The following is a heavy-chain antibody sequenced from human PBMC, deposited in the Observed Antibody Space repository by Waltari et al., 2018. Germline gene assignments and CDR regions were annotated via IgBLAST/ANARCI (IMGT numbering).Heavy chain of an antibody. V-gene: IGHV4-61*02. CDR1: GGSISSGSYY. D-gene: IGHD6-6*01. J-gene: IGHJ3*02. Sequence: QVQLQESGPGLVKPSQTLSLTCTVSGGSISSGSYYWSWIRQPAGKGLAWNGRIYTSGSTTYSPSLKSRVTISVDTSKNQFSLKLSSVTAADTAVYYCAREWGRGSSSGPTDAFDIWGQGTMVTVSS. CDR2: IYTSGST. CDR3: AREWGRGSSSGPTDAFDI.